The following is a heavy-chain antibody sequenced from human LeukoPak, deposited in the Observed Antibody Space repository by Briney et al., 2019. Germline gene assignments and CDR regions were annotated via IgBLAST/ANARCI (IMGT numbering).Heavy chain of an antibody. V-gene: IGHV3-33*01. Sequence: PGGSLRLSCAASGFTFSYHGMQWVRQAPGKGLEWVADIWYDGSNKYYADSVKGRFTISRDNSKSTLYLQMNSLRTEDTAVYYCARDHGSGSPPSGMDVWGQGTTVTVSS. CDR1: GFTFSYHG. J-gene: IGHJ6*02. CDR3: ARDHGSGSPPSGMDV. CDR2: IWYDGSNK. D-gene: IGHD6-19*01.